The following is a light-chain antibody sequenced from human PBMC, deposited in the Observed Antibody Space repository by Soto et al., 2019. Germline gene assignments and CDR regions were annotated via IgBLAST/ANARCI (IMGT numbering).Light chain of an antibody. V-gene: IGKV3-20*01. CDR2: GAS. CDR1: QSVSSSY. Sequence: EIVLTQSPGTLSLSPGERATLSCRASQSVSSSYLAWYQQKPGQAPRLLIYGASSRATGIPYRFSGSGSGTDFTLTISSLEPEDFAVYYCQQYGSSPQTFGRGTKVEIK. J-gene: IGKJ1*01. CDR3: QQYGSSPQT.